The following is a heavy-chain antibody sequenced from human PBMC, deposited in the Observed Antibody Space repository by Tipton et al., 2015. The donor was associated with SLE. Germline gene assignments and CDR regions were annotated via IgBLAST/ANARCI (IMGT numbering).Heavy chain of an antibody. CDR3: ARHEAAPGTAGWFFDL. CDR1: GGSLSDYY. Sequence: GLVKPSETLSLTCAVYGGSLSDYYWSWIRQPPGKGLEWIGEINENGRATYNPSLKSRVTISVGTSRNQLSLNLRSATAADTAVYYCARHEAAPGTAGWFFDLWGRGTLVTVSS. V-gene: IGHV4-34*01. J-gene: IGHJ2*01. D-gene: IGHD6-13*01. CDR2: INENGRA.